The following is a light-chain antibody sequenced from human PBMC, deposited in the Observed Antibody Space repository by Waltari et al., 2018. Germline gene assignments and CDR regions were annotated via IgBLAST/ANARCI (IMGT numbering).Light chain of an antibody. CDR1: QGISSY. CDR3: QQYYSYPGT. V-gene: IGKV1-8*01. J-gene: IGKJ1*01. CDR2: AES. Sequence: AIRITQSPSSLSASTGDRVTITCRASQGISSYLAWYQQKPGKDPKLLIYAESTLQSGVPSRFSGSGSGTDFTLTISCLQSEDFATYYCQQYYSYPGTFGQGTKVEIK.